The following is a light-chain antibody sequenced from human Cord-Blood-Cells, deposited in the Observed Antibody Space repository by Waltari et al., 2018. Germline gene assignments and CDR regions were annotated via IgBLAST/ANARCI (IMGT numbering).Light chain of an antibody. CDR2: ACS. Sequence: DIQMTQSPSSVSASVGDRVTVTCRASQGISSWLAWYQKEPGKAPKLLIYACSCVESGVPSMFSGRGSATDFTLTFSSLQPEDFATYYCQQANSFPLTFGGGTKVEIK. CDR3: QQANSFPLT. CDR1: QGISSW. J-gene: IGKJ4*01. V-gene: IGKV1-12*01.